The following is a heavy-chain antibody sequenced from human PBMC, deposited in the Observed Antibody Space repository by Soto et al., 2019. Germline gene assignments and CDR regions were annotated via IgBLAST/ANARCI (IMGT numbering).Heavy chain of an antibody. CDR3: ARDRLGYCSGGSCYQTGWFDP. D-gene: IGHD2-15*01. V-gene: IGHV4-59*01. CDR2: IYYSGST. J-gene: IGHJ5*02. Sequence: SDTLSLTCTVSGGSISSYYWSWIRQPPGKGXEWIGYIYYSGSTNYNPSLKSRVTISVDTSKNQFSLKLSSVTAADTAVYYCARDRLGYCSGGSCYQTGWFDPWGQGPLVTVSS. CDR1: GGSISSYY.